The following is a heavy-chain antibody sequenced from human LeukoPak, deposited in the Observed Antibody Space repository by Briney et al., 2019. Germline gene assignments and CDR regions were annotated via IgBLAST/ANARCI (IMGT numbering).Heavy chain of an antibody. Sequence: SETLSLTCAVYGGSFSGYYWSWIRQPPGKGLEWIGEINHSGSTNYNPSLKSRVTISVDTSKNQFSLKLSSVTAADMAVYYCARGLWFGELLGIWGQGTLVTVSS. CDR1: GGSFSGYY. V-gene: IGHV4-34*01. CDR3: ARGLWFGELLGI. D-gene: IGHD3-10*01. CDR2: INHSGST. J-gene: IGHJ4*02.